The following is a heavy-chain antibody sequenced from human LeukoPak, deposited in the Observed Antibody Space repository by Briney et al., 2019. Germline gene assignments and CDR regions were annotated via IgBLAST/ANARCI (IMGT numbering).Heavy chain of an antibody. CDR3: ARVSATGMGFDY. CDR1: GFTFSTYS. D-gene: IGHD3-9*01. Sequence: GGSLRLSCAASGFTFSTYSMSWVHQAPGKGLEWVSSISSSSSYIYYADSLKGRFTISRDNPKNSLYLQMNSLRAEDTAVYSCARVSATGMGFDYWGQGTLVTVSS. V-gene: IGHV3-21*01. J-gene: IGHJ4*02. CDR2: ISSSSSYI.